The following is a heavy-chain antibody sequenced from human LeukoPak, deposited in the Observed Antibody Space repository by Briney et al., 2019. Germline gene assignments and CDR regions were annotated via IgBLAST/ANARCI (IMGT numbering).Heavy chain of an antibody. V-gene: IGHV1-2*02. Sequence: GASAKVSCKASGYTFTGDYMHWVRQAPGQGLVWMGWINPNSGGTNYAQKFQGRVTMTRDTSISTAYMELSRLRSDDTAVYYCARDSPVAYAFDIWGQGTMVTVSS. D-gene: IGHD5-12*01. CDR1: GYTFTGDY. CDR3: ARDSPVAYAFDI. J-gene: IGHJ3*02. CDR2: INPNSGGT.